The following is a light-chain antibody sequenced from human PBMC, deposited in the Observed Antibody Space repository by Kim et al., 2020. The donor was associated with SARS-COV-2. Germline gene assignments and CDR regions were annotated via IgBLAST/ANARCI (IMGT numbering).Light chain of an antibody. CDR3: QQYDSYPRT. CDR1: QGISSW. CDR2: AAS. J-gene: IGKJ1*01. Sequence: DIQMTQSPSSLSASVGDRVTITCRANQGISSWLAWYQQKPEKAPKCLIYAASSLQSGVPSRFSGSGSGTDFTLTINSLQPEDFATYYCQQYDSYPRTFGQGTKVDIK. V-gene: IGKV1D-16*01.